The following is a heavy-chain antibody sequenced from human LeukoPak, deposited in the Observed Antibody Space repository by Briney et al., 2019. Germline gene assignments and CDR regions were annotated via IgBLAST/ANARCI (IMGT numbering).Heavy chain of an antibody. CDR3: AKDKGSGTYPPY. D-gene: IGHD1-26*01. V-gene: IGHV3-23*01. CDR2: ISGSGGST. J-gene: IGHJ4*02. Sequence: GGSLRLSCAASGFTFSSFALTWVRQGPGKGLEWVSGISGSGGSTYYADSVKGRFTISRDNSNNRLYLQMNSLRAEDTAVYYCAKDKGSGTYPPYWGQGTLVTVSS. CDR1: GFTFSSFA.